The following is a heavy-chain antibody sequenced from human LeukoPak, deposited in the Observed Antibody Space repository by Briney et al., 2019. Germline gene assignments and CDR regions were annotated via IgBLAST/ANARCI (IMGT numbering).Heavy chain of an antibody. Sequence: ASVKVSCKASGYTFTSYAMNWVRQAPGQGLEWMGWINTNTGNPTYAQGFTGRFVFSLDTSVSTAYLQISSLKAEDTAVYYCARDHQILSGGLLWFGELLSLPYLYFDYWGQGTLVTVPS. D-gene: IGHD3-10*01. V-gene: IGHV7-4-1*02. CDR1: GYTFTSYA. CDR3: ARDHQILSGGLLWFGELLSLPYLYFDY. CDR2: INTNTGNP. J-gene: IGHJ4*02.